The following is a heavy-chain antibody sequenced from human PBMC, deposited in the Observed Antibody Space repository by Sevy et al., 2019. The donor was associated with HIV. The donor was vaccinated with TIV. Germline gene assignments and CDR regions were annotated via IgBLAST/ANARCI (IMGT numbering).Heavy chain of an antibody. CDR1: GYSISSGYY. Sequence: SETLPLTCAVSGYSISSGYYWGWIRQPPGKGLEWIGSIYHSGSTYYNPSLKSRVTISVDTSKNQFSLKLSSVTAADTAVYYCARGTRSITMIVVFNWFDPWGQGTLVTVSS. V-gene: IGHV4-38-2*01. CDR2: IYHSGST. CDR3: ARGTRSITMIVVFNWFDP. J-gene: IGHJ5*02. D-gene: IGHD3-22*01.